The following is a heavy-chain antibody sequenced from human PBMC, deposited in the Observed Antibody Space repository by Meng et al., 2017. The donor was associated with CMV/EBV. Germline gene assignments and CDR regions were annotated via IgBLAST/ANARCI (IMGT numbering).Heavy chain of an antibody. D-gene: IGHD3-10*01. CDR3: ARLWFYYGWGSYYKGICFDY. CDR2: ISSSGSTI. J-gene: IGHJ4*02. CDR1: GFTFSDYY. Sequence: GGSLRLSCAASGFTFSDYYMRWIRQAPGKGLEWVSYISSSGSTIYYADSVKGRFTISRDNAKNSLYLQLNIQRAEDTAVYYCARLWFYYGWGSYYKGICFDYWGQGTLVTVSS. V-gene: IGHV3-11*04.